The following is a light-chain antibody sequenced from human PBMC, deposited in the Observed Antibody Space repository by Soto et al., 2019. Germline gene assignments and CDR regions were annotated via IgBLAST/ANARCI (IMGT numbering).Light chain of an antibody. V-gene: IGKV3-20*01. Sequence: IVLTQSPGTLSLSPGERATLSCRASQSVSSSYLAWYQQKPGQAPRLLIYGASSRATGIPDRFSGSGSGTDFTLTISRLEPEDFAVYYCQQYGSSPRMFGQGTKVDIK. J-gene: IGKJ1*01. CDR3: QQYGSSPRM. CDR1: QSVSSSY. CDR2: GAS.